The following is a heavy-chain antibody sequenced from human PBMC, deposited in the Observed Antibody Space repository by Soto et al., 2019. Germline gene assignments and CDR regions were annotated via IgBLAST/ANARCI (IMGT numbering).Heavy chain of an antibody. CDR2: ISGSGSNT. D-gene: IGHD1-26*01. CDR3: ARDRATFDY. V-gene: IGHV3-23*01. J-gene: IGHJ4*02. CDR1: GFTFSSYA. Sequence: GGSLRLSCAASGFTFSSYAMSWVRLTPGKGLEWVSAISGSGSNTFYADSVRGRFTISRDNSKNTVFLQMNNLRAEDTAVYFCARDRATFDYWGQGTRVTVSS.